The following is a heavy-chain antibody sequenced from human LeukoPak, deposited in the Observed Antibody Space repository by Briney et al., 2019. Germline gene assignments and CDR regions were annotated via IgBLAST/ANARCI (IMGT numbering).Heavy chain of an antibody. D-gene: IGHD3-9*01. J-gene: IGHJ6*03. Sequence: GASVKVSCKASGYTFTSYDINWVRQATGQGLEWMGWMNPNSGNTGYAQKFQGRVTMTRNTSISTAYMELSSPRSEDTAVYYCARGRVDILTGYSFYYYYMDVWGKGTTVTVSS. V-gene: IGHV1-8*01. CDR3: ARGRVDILTGYSFYYYYMDV. CDR2: MNPNSGNT. CDR1: GYTFTSYD.